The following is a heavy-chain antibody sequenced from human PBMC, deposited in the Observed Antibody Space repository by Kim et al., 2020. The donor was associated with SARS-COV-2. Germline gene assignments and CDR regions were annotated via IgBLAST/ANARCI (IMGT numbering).Heavy chain of an antibody. CDR3: AKDGLTKRYFDWLIFVY. V-gene: IGHV3-23*01. CDR1: GFTFSSYA. Sequence: GGSLRLSCAASGFTFSSYAMSWVRQAPGKGLEWVSAISGSGGSTYYADSVKGRFTISRDNSKNTLYLQMNSLRAEDTAVYYCAKDGLTKRYFDWLIFVYWGQGTLVTVSS. D-gene: IGHD3-9*01. J-gene: IGHJ4*02. CDR2: ISGSGGST.